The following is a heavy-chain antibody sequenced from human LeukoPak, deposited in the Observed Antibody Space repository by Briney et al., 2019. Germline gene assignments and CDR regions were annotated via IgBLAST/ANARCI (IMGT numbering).Heavy chain of an antibody. Sequence: PGGSLRLSCAGSGSIFSNYAMSWVRQAPGQGLEWVSTISNSGDATFYADAVKGRFTISRDNSKNTLYLQMYSLRAEDTAIYYCAKAPPYTKYFDYWGQGILVTVSS. CDR1: GSIFSNYA. D-gene: IGHD1-1*01. CDR2: ISNSGDAT. V-gene: IGHV3-23*01. CDR3: AKAPPYTKYFDY. J-gene: IGHJ4*02.